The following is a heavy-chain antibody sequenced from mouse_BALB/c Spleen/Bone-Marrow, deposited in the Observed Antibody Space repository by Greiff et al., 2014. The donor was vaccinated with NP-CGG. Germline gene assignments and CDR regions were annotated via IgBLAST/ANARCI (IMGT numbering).Heavy chain of an antibody. D-gene: IGHD2-5*01. CDR2: IDPYYGDT. CDR1: GYSFSCYN. V-gene: IGHV1-39*01. Sequence: EVQLQQSGPELEKPGASVKISCKASGYSFSCYNLNWVKQNSGQSLEWIGNIDPYYGDTTYNQKFKGKATLTVDRSSSTAYMQLKSLTSEDSAVYYCARKAYYTNWWYFDVWGAGTTVTVSS. J-gene: IGHJ1*01. CDR3: ARKAYYTNWWYFDV.